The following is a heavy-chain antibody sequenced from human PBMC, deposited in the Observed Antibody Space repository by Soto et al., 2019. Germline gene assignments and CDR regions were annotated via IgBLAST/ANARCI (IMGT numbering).Heavy chain of an antibody. V-gene: IGHV4-59*01. CDR2: IFHSGST. CDR1: GASISSYY. D-gene: IGHD1-26*01. J-gene: IGHJ4*02. Sequence: QVQLQESGPGLVKPSETLSLTCTVSGASISSYYWSWIRQPPGKGLEWVGFIFHSGSTNCNPSLKSRVTFSVDTSKNQCSLKLTSVTAADTAVYYCARDQNGSPHFDYWGQGILITVSS. CDR3: ARDQNGSPHFDY.